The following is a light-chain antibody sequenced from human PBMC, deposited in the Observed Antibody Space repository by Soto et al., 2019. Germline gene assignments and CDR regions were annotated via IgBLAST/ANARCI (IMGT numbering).Light chain of an antibody. J-gene: IGLJ2*01. Sequence: QSALTQPRSVSGSPGQSVTFSCTGTSSDVGGYNFVSWYQQYPGKAPKVIIYDVTKRPSGVPDRISGSKSGNTASLTISGLQAEDEADYYCCSFAGSNTLVFGGGTKVTVL. V-gene: IGLV2-11*01. CDR1: SSDVGGYNF. CDR3: CSFAGSNTLV. CDR2: DVT.